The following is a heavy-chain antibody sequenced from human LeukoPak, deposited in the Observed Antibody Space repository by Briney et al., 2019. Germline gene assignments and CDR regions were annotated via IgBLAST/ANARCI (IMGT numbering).Heavy chain of an antibody. D-gene: IGHD3-16*01. CDR3: ARDGGPTPKGGLNWFDP. CDR2: IYTSGST. CDR1: GGSISSYY. V-gene: IGHV4-4*07. J-gene: IGHJ5*02. Sequence: PSETLSLTCTVSGGSISSYYWSWIRQPAGKGLEWIGRIYTSGSTNYDPSLKSRVTVSVDTSKNQFSLKLSSVTAADTAVYYCARDGGPTPKGGLNWFDPWGQGTLVTVSS.